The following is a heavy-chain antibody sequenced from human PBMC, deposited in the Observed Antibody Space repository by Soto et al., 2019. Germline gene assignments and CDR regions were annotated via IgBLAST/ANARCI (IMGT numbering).Heavy chain of an antibody. CDR1: GFTFRDYA. CDR3: GKERRGSGWSGCNF. V-gene: IGHV3-23*01. D-gene: IGHD6-19*01. J-gene: IGHJ4*02. Sequence: AQLLESGGDLVQPGGSLRLSCAASGFTFRDYAMNWVRQAPGKGLEWVADISGNGTSARNADSVKARFTISRDNSQNTLYLHMNSLRVDDTAIYYCGKERRGSGWSGCNFWGQGTLVTVSS. CDR2: ISGNGTSA.